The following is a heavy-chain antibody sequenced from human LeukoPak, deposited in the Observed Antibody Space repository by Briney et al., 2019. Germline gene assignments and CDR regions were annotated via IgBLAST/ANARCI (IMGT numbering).Heavy chain of an antibody. CDR3: ARSISRGYYYYYYYMDV. CDR1: GYTFTSYD. J-gene: IGHJ6*03. Sequence: ASVKVSCKASGYTFTSYDINWVRQATGQGLEWMGWMNPNSGNTGYAQKFQGRVTMTRNTSISTAYMELRSLRSDDTAVYYCARSISRGYYYYYYYMDVWGKETTVTVSS. V-gene: IGHV1-8*01. CDR2: MNPNSGNT. D-gene: IGHD1-14*01.